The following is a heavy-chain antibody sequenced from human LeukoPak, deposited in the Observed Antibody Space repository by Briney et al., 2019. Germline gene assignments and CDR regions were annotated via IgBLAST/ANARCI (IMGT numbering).Heavy chain of an antibody. CDR3: ARVRYCSSTSCQGRWFDP. J-gene: IGHJ5*02. Sequence: SETLSLTCDVYGGSFSGYYWSWIRQPPGKGLEWIGEINQSGSTNYNPSLKSRVTISVDTSKKHFSLKLSSVTAADTAVYYCARVRYCSSTSCQGRWFDPWGQGTLVTVSS. D-gene: IGHD2-2*01. CDR1: GGSFSGYY. CDR2: INQSGST. V-gene: IGHV4-34*01.